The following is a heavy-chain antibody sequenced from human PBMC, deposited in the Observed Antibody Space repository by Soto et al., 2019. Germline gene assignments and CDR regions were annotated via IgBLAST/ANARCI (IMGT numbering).Heavy chain of an antibody. CDR1: GYTFTNYG. CDR3: ARDRSTSDR. D-gene: IGHD2-2*01. J-gene: IGHJ5*02. V-gene: IGHV1-18*01. CDR2: ISVYNGKT. Sequence: QVQLVQSGAEVKKPGASVKVSCKASGYTFTNYGISWVRQAPGQGLEWMGWISVYNGKTDYAQSFQGRVTMATDTSTNTVYMELKSLTSDDTAVYYCARDRSTSDRWGQGTQVPVSS.